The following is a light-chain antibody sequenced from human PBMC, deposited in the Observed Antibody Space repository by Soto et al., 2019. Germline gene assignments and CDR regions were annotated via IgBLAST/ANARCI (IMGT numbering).Light chain of an antibody. V-gene: IGLV2-14*01. J-gene: IGLJ1*01. CDR1: SSDVGGYNY. CDR3: SSYTSSSTYV. Sequence: QSVLTQPASVSGSPGQSITISCTGTSSDVGGYNYVSWYQQHPGKAPKLMIYDVSNRPSGVSNRFSGSKSGNTASLTISGLQAVDEADYYCSSYTSSSTYVFGTRTKVTAL. CDR2: DVS.